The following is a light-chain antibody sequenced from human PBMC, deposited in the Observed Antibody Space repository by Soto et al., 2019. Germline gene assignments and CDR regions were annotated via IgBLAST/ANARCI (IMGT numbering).Light chain of an antibody. CDR1: RGISSW. CDR2: SVS. Sequence: DIQMTQSPSSVSASVGDRVTITCRASRGISSWLGWYQQKPGKAPKLLIYSVSKLQSGVPSRFSGSGSGTDFTLTISSLQPEDFATYFCQQAQSFPYTFGQGTKLEIK. J-gene: IGKJ2*01. V-gene: IGKV1-12*01. CDR3: QQAQSFPYT.